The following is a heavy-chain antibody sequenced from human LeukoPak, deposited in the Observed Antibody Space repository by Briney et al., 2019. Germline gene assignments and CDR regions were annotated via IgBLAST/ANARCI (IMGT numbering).Heavy chain of an antibody. CDR1: GYSISSGYY. CDR2: IYHSGST. V-gene: IGHV4-38-2*02. Sequence: SETLSLTCTVSGYSISSGYYWGWIRQPPGKGLEWIGSIYHSGSTYYNPSLKSRVTISVDTSKNQFSLKLSSVTAADTAVYYCARLTYYYYYMDVWGKGTTVTVSS. J-gene: IGHJ6*03. CDR3: ARLTYYYYYMDV.